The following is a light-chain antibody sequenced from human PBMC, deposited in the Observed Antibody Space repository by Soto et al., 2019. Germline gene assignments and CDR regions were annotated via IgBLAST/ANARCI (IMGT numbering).Light chain of an antibody. J-gene: IGLJ3*02. Sequence: QSALTQPASVSGSPGQSITISCTGTSSDVGGYNYVSWYQQHPGKAPKLMIYEVSNRPSGVSNRFSGSKSGNTASLTISGLQAEYEADYYCSSYTSSSTRVVFGGGTKVTV. CDR3: SSYTSSSTRVV. CDR2: EVS. V-gene: IGLV2-14*01. CDR1: SSDVGGYNY.